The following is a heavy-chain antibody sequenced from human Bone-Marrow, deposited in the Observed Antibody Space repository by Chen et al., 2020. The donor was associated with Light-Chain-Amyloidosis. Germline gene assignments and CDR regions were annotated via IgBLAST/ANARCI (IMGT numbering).Heavy chain of an antibody. V-gene: IGHV3-7*03. CDR3: ARDRTLFGVAQYYFDY. Sequence: DVRLVESGGGLVQPGGSLRLSCAASGFTSRDYWMSRVRQSPGKGLEWVANVRQDVSEKDYAASVKGRFTISRDDAKNSVYLQMNNLRAEDTAVYYCARDRTLFGVAQYYFDYWGQGTRVTVSS. D-gene: IGHD3-3*01. CDR1: GFTSRDYW. J-gene: IGHJ4*02. CDR2: VRQDVSEK.